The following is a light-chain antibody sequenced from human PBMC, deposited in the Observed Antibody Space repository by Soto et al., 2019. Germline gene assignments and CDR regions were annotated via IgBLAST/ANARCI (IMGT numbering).Light chain of an antibody. CDR2: EVT. Sequence: QSALTQPPSASGSPGQSVAISCTGTSSDIGAYNYVSWYQQHPGKVPKLIIYEVTNRPSGVPDRFSASKSGNTASLTVSGLQAEDEADYYCSSHGGANNFYLFGTGTK. V-gene: IGLV2-8*01. CDR3: SSHGGANNFYL. J-gene: IGLJ1*01. CDR1: SSDIGAYNY.